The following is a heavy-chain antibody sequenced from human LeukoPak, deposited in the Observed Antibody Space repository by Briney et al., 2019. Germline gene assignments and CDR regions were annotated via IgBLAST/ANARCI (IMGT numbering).Heavy chain of an antibody. Sequence: SETLSLTCAVYGGSFSGYYWSWIRQPPGKGLEWIGEINHSGSTNYNPSLKSRLTISIDTSKNQFSLKLSSVTAADTAVYYCARDSPNDYVWGSYRRFDPWGQGTLVTVSS. CDR2: INHSGST. V-gene: IGHV4-34*01. D-gene: IGHD3-16*02. CDR3: ARDSPNDYVWGSYRRFDP. CDR1: GGSFSGYY. J-gene: IGHJ5*02.